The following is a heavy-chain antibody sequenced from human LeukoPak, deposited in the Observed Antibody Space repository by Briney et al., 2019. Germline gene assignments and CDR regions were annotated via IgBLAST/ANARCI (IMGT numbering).Heavy chain of an antibody. CDR1: GFTFSNAW. CDR3: ARASETYYFDS. D-gene: IGHD1-26*01. V-gene: IGHV3-15*01. J-gene: IGHJ4*02. CDR2: IKSKTDGGTT. Sequence: GGSLRLSCAASGFTFSNAWMSWVRQAPGKGLEWVGRIKSKTDGGTTDYAAPVKGRFTISRDDSKNTLYLQMNSLKTEDTAVYYCARASETYYFDSWGQGTLVTVSS.